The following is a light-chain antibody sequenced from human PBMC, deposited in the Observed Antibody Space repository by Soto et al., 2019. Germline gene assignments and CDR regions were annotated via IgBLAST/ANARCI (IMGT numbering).Light chain of an antibody. V-gene: IGKV1-9*01. CDR2: GAS. J-gene: IGKJ3*01. Sequence: IQLTQSPSSLSASVGDRVTISCRASQGIANFLAWYQQKPGKAPKLLIYGASTLQSGVTSRFSGSGSGTDFTLTISSLQPEDFATYHCQQLNSFPIPFGPGTKVDIK. CDR1: QGIANF. CDR3: QQLNSFPIP.